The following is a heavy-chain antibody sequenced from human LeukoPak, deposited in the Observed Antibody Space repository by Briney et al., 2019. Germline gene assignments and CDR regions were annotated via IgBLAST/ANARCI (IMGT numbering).Heavy chain of an antibody. CDR3: AKDGPMILSGEY. CDR2: LSGSGGRR. Sequence: PGGSLRLSCAASGFTFSSYAMSWVRPAPGKGLEWVSALSGSGGRRYYADSVKGRFTISRGNSKNTLYLQRNSLRAEDTAVYHCAKDGPMILSGEYWGQGTLVTVSS. V-gene: IGHV3-23*01. CDR1: GFTFSSYA. D-gene: IGHD3-22*01. J-gene: IGHJ4*02.